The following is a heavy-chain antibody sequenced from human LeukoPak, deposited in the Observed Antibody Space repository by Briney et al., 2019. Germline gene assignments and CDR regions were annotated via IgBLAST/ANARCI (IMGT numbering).Heavy chain of an antibody. J-gene: IGHJ2*01. CDR1: GFTFDNYA. D-gene: IGHD3-3*02. V-gene: IGHV3-9*03. CDR2: IRWNSGSI. Sequence: GGSLRLSCAASGFTFDNYAMHWVRQAPGEGLEWVSGIRWNSGSIVYADYVKGRFTISRDNAKNSLYLQMSSLRVEDLALYYCVKAPSQHFWSGYTYWYFDLWGRGTLVTVAS. CDR3: VKAPSQHFWSGYTYWYFDL.